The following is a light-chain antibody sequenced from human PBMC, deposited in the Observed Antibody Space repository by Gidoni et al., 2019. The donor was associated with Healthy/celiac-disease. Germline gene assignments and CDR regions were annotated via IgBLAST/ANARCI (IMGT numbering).Light chain of an antibody. J-gene: IGKJ1*01. CDR3: QQYNSYSRA. V-gene: IGKV1-5*03. CDR1: QSISSW. CDR2: KAS. Sequence: DIQITQSPSTLSASVGDRVTITCRASQSISSWLAWYQQKPGKAPKLLIYKASSLESGVPSRFSGSGSGTEFTVTISSLQPDDFATYYCQQYNSYSRAFGQGTKVEIK.